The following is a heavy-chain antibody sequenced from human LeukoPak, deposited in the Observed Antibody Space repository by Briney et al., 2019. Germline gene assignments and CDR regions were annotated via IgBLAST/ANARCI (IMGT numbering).Heavy chain of an antibody. CDR2: IYTSGST. CDR3: ARDSIAVAGDYYYGMDI. D-gene: IGHD6-19*01. Sequence: PSETLSLTCTVSGGSISSYYWSWIRQPAGKGLEWIGRIYTSGSTNYNPSLKSRVTMSVDTSKNQFSLKLSAVTAADTAAYYCARDSIAVAGDYYYGMDIWGQGTTVTVSS. CDR1: GGSISSYY. V-gene: IGHV4-4*07. J-gene: IGHJ6*02.